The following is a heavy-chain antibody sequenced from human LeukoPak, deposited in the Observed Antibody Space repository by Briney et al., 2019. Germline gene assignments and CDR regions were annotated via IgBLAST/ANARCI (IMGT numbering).Heavy chain of an antibody. CDR1: GFTFSSYSMN. J-gene: IGHJ4*02. CDR2: IYYSGST. CDR3: ARHYGP. D-gene: IGHD3-10*01. V-gene: IGHV4-39*01. Sequence: PGGSLRLSCAASGFTFSSYSMNWVRQAPGKGLEWIGSIYYSGSTYYNPSLKSRVTISVDTSKNQFSLKLNSVTATDTAVYYCARHYGPWGQGTLVTVSS.